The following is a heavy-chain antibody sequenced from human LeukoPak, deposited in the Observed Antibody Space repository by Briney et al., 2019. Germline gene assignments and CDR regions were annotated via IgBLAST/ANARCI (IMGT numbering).Heavy chain of an antibody. CDR2: IYYSGTT. D-gene: IGHD1-7*01. V-gene: IGHV4-30-4*08. CDR1: GDSTSSGDYY. CDR3: ARVWAGTYYFDY. J-gene: IGHJ4*02. Sequence: PSETLSLTXTVSGDSTSSGDYYWSWIRQPPGKGLEWLGYIYYSGTTYYNPSLQSRLTISLDTSKNQFSLRLTSVTAADTAVYYCARVWAGTYYFDYWGQGTLITVSS.